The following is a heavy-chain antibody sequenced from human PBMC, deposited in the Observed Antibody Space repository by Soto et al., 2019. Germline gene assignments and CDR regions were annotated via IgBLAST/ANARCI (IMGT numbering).Heavy chain of an antibody. J-gene: IGHJ6*02. V-gene: IGHV1-18*01. D-gene: IGHD6-13*01. Sequence: QVQLVQSGAEVKKPGASVKVSCKASGYPFTSYGISWVRQAPGQGLEWMGWISVYNGHTNYAQKLQGRVTMTTDTSTSTAYMELRSLRSGDTAVYYCARMGSYSSTWKIYYYCGMDVWGQGTTVTVSS. CDR3: ARMGSYSSTWKIYYYCGMDV. CDR1: GYPFTSYG. CDR2: ISVYNGHT.